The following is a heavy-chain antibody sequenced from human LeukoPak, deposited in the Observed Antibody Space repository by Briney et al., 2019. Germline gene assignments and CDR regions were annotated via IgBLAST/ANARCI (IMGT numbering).Heavy chain of an antibody. J-gene: IGHJ5*02. V-gene: IGHV4-31*03. D-gene: IGHD4-17*01. Sequence: SETLSLTCTVSGGSISSGGYYWSWIRQHPGKGLEWIGYIYYSGSTYYNPSLKSRVTISVDTSKNQFSLKLSSVTAADTAVYYCARGLYGDYIAWGRGTLVTVSS. CDR2: IYYSGST. CDR1: GGSISSGGYY. CDR3: ARGLYGDYIA.